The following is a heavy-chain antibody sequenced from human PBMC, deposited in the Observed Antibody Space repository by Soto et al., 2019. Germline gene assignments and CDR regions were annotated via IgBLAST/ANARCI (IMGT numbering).Heavy chain of an antibody. CDR1: GYTFTTYD. V-gene: IGHV1-18*01. CDR2: ISGYNGNT. J-gene: IGHJ5*02. Sequence: QVQLVQSGVEVKKPGASVKVSCKTSGYTFTTYDISWVRQAPGQGLEWMGWISGYNGNTNYAQKLQGRVTMTTDTSTSTAYMERRSLRSDDTAVYYWAREVAYGDWFDPWGQGTLVTVSS. D-gene: IGHD4-17*01. CDR3: AREVAYGDWFDP.